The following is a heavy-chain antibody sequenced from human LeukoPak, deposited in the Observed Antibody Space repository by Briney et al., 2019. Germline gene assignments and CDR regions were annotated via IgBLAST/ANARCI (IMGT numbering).Heavy chain of an antibody. D-gene: IGHD1-14*01. J-gene: IGHJ3*02. V-gene: IGHV4-59*11. Sequence: SETLSLTCSVSGGSISSHYWSWIRQPPGKGLEWIGYIYNSGSTNYNPSLKSRVTISVDTSKNQFSLKLSSVTAADAAVYYCARGLNNRKSGRRFDVFEIWGQGTMVTVSS. CDR3: ARGLNNRKSGRRFDVFEI. CDR1: GGSISSHY. CDR2: IYNSGST.